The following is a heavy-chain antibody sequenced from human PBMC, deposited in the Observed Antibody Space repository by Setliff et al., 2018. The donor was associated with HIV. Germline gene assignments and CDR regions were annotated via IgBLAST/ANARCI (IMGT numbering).Heavy chain of an antibody. CDR1: GFTFSSHW. CDR3: ARDDSNGNTDAFDI. J-gene: IGHJ3*02. V-gene: IGHV3-7*03. Sequence: GGSLRLSCAVSGFTFSSHWMVWVRQAPGKGLGWVANINQDGSEKNYVDSVKGRFTISRDNAKNSLYLQMTSLRAEDTAVYYCARDDSNGNTDAFDIWGQGTTVTVSS. CDR2: INQDGSEK. D-gene: IGHD5-18*01.